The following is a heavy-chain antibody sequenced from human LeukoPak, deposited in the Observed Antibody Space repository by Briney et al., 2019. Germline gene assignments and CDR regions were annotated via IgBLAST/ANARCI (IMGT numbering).Heavy chain of an antibody. J-gene: IGHJ5*02. CDR3: TRGGNEGFDP. CDR2: IGTAGDP. CDR1: GFTFSTFE. V-gene: IGHV3-13*05. Sequence: GGSLSLSCAASGFTFSTFEMHWVREPTGKGLESGSAIGTAGDPYYAGSVKGRFTISRENAKNSLYLQMNSLRAGDTAVYYCTRGGNEGFDPWGQGTLVTVSS.